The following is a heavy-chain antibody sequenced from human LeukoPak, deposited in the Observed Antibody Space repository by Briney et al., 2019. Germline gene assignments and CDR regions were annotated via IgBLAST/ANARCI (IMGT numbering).Heavy chain of an antibody. D-gene: IGHD6-13*01. CDR1: GYTLTELS. J-gene: IGHJ4*02. CDR3: ARGGSSWFYYFDY. CDR2: INPSGGST. V-gene: IGHV1-46*01. Sequence: ASVKVSCKVSGYTLTELSMHCVRQAPGQGLEWMGIINPSGGSTSYAQKFQGRVTMTRDTSTSTVYMELSSLRSEDTAVYYCARGGSSWFYYFDYWGQGTLVTVSS.